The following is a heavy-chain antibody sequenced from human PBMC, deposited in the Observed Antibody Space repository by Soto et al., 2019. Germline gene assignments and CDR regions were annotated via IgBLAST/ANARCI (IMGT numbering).Heavy chain of an antibody. Sequence: GGSLRLSCAASGFTFSSYAMSWVRQAPGKGLEWVSTISGSGGRTYYAASVKGRFTMSRDNSKNTVYVEMNSLGVEDTAIYYCAKDVGSSSWHALDIWGQGTMVTVSS. CDR3: AKDVGSSSWHALDI. CDR1: GFTFSSYA. J-gene: IGHJ3*02. D-gene: IGHD6-13*01. CDR2: ISGSGGRT. V-gene: IGHV3-23*01.